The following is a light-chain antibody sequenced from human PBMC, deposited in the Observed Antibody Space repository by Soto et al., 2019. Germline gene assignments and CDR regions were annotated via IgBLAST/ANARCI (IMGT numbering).Light chain of an antibody. Sequence: IGMPHSPDSLAVSLGERATIDCKSSQSVLYSSNNKNCLAWFQKKPGQPPKLLIFWASTREFGVPDRFSGSGSGTDFTLTISSLQPEDVAVYYCQQYSSIPITFGQGTRLEIK. CDR1: QSVLYSSNNKNC. CDR3: QQYSSIPIT. J-gene: IGKJ5*01. V-gene: IGKV4-1*01. CDR2: WAS.